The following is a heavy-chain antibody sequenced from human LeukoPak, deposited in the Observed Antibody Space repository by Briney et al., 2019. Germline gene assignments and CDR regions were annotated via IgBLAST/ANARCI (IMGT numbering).Heavy chain of an antibody. Sequence: GGSLRLSCAASGFTFSSYSMNWVRQAPGKGLEWVSFISSSSSYIYYADSVKGRFTISRDNAKNSLDLQMNSLRAEDTAVYYCAREGATKGMDVWGQGTTVTVSS. J-gene: IGHJ6*02. V-gene: IGHV3-21*01. CDR2: ISSSSSYI. D-gene: IGHD5-12*01. CDR3: AREGATKGMDV. CDR1: GFTFSSYS.